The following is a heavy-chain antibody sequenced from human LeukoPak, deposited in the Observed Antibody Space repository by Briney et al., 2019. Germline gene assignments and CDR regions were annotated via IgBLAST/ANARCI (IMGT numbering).Heavy chain of an antibody. Sequence: GESLKISCKGSGYSFTSYWIGWVRQMPGKGLEWMGIIYPGDSDTRYSPSFQGQVTISADKSISTAYLQWSSLKASDTAMYYCARRGYSYGYVHYYYYYGMDVWGQGTTVTASS. J-gene: IGHJ6*02. CDR2: IYPGDSDT. V-gene: IGHV5-51*01. D-gene: IGHD5-18*01. CDR3: ARRGYSYGYVHYYYYYGMDV. CDR1: GYSFTSYW.